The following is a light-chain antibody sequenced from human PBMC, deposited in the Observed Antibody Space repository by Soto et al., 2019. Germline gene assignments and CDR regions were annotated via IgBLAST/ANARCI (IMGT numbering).Light chain of an antibody. CDR2: DAS. CDR3: QQYDNYPLT. Sequence: DIQMTQSPSTLSASVGDRVTISCRASQSVGSWLAWYQQKPGKAPKFLIYDASTLESGVPSRFSGSGSGTEFTLTISSLQPDDFATYYCQQYDNYPLTFXGGTKVDIK. CDR1: QSVGSW. J-gene: IGKJ4*01. V-gene: IGKV1-5*01.